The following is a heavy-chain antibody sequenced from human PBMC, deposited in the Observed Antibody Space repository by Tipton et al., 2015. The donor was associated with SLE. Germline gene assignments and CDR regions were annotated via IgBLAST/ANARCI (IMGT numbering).Heavy chain of an antibody. Sequence: PGLVKPSETLSLTCAVSGYSISSGYYWGWIRQPAGKGLEWIGRIYTSGSTNYNPSLKSRVTMSVDTSKNQFSLKLSSVTAADTAVYYCAREAGVVINYYYMDVWGKGTTVTVSS. CDR3: AREAGVVINYYYMDV. V-gene: IGHV4-4*07. CDR1: GYSISSGYY. D-gene: IGHD3-3*01. CDR2: IYTSGST. J-gene: IGHJ6*03.